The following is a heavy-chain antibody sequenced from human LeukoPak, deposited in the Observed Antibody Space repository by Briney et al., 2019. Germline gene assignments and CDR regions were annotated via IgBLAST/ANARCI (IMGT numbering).Heavy chain of an antibody. J-gene: IGHJ4*02. D-gene: IGHD3-22*01. CDR1: GFTFSSYG. CDR2: IRYDGSNK. V-gene: IGHV3-30*02. CDR3: ARATYYYDSSGYRAIYYFDY. Sequence: GGSLRLSCAASGFTFSSYGMHWVRQAPGKGLEWVAFIRYDGSNKYYADSVKGRFTISRDNAKDTLYLQMTSLRAEDTAVYYCARATYYYDSSGYRAIYYFDYWGQGIPVTVSS.